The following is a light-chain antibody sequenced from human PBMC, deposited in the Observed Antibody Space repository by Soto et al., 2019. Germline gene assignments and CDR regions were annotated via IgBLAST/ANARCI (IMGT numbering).Light chain of an antibody. V-gene: IGKV1-5*01. J-gene: IGKJ2*01. CDR1: QNIRNW. CDR2: DAS. CDR3: QQYNSFPYT. Sequence: DIQMTQSPSTLSASIGDRVTITCRASQNIRNWLAWYQQKPGKAPKVLIYDASSLESGVPSRFSGSESGTEFTLTISSLQPDDSATYYGQQYNSFPYTFGQGTKLEIQ.